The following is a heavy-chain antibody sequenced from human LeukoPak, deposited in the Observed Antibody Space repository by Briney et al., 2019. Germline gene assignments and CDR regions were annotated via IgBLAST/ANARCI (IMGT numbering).Heavy chain of an antibody. CDR3: ARLLSGWYLADY. Sequence: GGSLRLSCAASGFTFSNYNMFWARQAPGKGLEWVSYITSSSNTVHYADSVKGRFTLSRDNAKSSLYPQMNSPRAEDTAIYYCARLLSGWYLADYWGQGTLVTVSS. D-gene: IGHD6-19*01. J-gene: IGHJ4*02. CDR1: GFTFSNYN. CDR2: ITSSSNTV. V-gene: IGHV3-48*01.